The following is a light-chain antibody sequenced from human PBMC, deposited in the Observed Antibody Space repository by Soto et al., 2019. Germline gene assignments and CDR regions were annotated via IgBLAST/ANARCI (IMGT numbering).Light chain of an antibody. CDR2: EGS. CDR1: YSDLGDYNY. J-gene: IGLJ2*01. CDR3: SSYSGTNSNVI. Sequence: QSVLTQPPSASGSPGQSVTISCAGTYSDLGDYNYVSWYQQHPGKVPKLIISEGSKRPSGVPDRFSGSKSGYTASLTVSDLQPADEAVYYCSSYSGTNSNVIFGGGTKLTVL. V-gene: IGLV2-8*01.